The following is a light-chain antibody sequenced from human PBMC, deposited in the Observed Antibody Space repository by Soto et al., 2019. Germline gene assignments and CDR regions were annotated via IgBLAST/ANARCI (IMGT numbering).Light chain of an antibody. V-gene: IGLV2-8*01. CDR3: TSYVGDDIWV. CDR2: EVT. J-gene: IGLJ3*02. CDR1: SSDVGAYNY. Sequence: QSALTQPPSASGSPGQSVTISCTGTSSDVGAYNYVSWYQQYPGKAPKLMIYEVTKRPSGVPDRFSGSKSGNTASLTVSGRQAEDEGDYYCTSYVGDDIWVFGGGTKRTVL.